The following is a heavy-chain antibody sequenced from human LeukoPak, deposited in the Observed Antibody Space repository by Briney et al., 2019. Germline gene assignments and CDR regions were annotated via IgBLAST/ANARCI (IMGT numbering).Heavy chain of an antibody. CDR2: IYYGGST. D-gene: IGHD1-26*01. Sequence: SETLSLTCTVSGGSISSGGYYWSWIRQHPGKGLEWIGYIYYGGSTYYNPSLKSRVTISVDTSKSQFSLKLSSVTAADTAVYYCARESGSYHIDYWGQGTLVTVSS. CDR1: GGSISSGGYY. CDR3: ARESGSYHIDY. V-gene: IGHV4-31*03. J-gene: IGHJ4*02.